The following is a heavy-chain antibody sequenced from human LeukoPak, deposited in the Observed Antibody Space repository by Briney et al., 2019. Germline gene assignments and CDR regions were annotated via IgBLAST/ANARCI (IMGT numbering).Heavy chain of an antibody. D-gene: IGHD3-22*01. Sequence: GGCLRLSCAASGFTFSSYAMSWVRQAPGKGLEWVSAISGSGGSTYYADSVKGRFTISRDNSKNTLYLQMDSLRAEDTAVYYCARDRIYDSSGSNDAFDIWGQGTMVTVSS. CDR1: GFTFSSYA. V-gene: IGHV3-23*01. J-gene: IGHJ3*02. CDR3: ARDRIYDSSGSNDAFDI. CDR2: ISGSGGST.